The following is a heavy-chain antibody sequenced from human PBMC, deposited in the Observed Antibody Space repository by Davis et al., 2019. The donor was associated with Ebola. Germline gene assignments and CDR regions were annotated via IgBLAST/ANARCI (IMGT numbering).Heavy chain of an antibody. CDR1: GFNFNTYG. J-gene: IGHJ4*02. CDR2: IRYDGNNK. D-gene: IGHD3-3*02. V-gene: IGHV3-30*02. CDR3: AKDPSPSATALDH. Sequence: GESLKISCAASGFNFNTYGMHWVRQAPGKGLEWVAFIRYDGNNKYYADSVKGRFTISRDNSKNTLYLQLSSLRADDTAVYYCAKDPSPSATALDHWGQGTLVTVSS.